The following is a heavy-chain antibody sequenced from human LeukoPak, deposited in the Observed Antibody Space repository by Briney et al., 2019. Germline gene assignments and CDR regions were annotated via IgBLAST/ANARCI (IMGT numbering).Heavy chain of an antibody. CDR2: IIPIFGTT. CDR1: GGTFSRYA. CDR3: ARYRGGQLAVGHYYYMDV. Sequence: SVKVSCKASGGTFSRYAISWVRQAPGQGLEWMGGIIPIFGTTNYAQKFQGRVTITADESTNTAYMELSSLRSEDTAVYYCARYRGGQLAVGHYYYMDVWGKGTTVTVSS. D-gene: IGHD6-6*01. V-gene: IGHV1-69*13. J-gene: IGHJ6*03.